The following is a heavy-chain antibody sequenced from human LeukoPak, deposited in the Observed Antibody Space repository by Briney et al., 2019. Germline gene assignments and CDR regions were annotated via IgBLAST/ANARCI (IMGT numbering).Heavy chain of an antibody. CDR3: VRHRSGSGTCIIDY. CDR2: MKKDGSET. J-gene: IGHJ4*02. D-gene: IGHD3-10*01. Sequence: GGSLRLSWVVSGFTFMSYSMIWVRQAPGKGLQWVANMKKDGSETKYVESVKGRFTISRDNAKNSLYLQMNSLRAEDTAVYYCVRHRSGSGTCIIDYWGQGTLVSVSS. CDR1: GFTFMSYS. V-gene: IGHV3-7*01.